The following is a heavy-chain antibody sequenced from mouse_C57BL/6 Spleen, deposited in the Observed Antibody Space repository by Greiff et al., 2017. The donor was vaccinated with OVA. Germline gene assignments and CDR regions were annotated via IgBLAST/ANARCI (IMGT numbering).Heavy chain of an antibody. J-gene: IGHJ1*03. CDR2: ISSGSSTI. D-gene: IGHD5-2*01. CDR3: ARRNSYWYFDV. CDR1: GFTFSDYG. Sequence: EVNVVESGGGLVKPGGSLKLSCAASGFTFSDYGMHWVRQAPEQGLEWVAYISSGSSTIYYADTVKGRFTISRDNAKNTLFLQMTSLRSEDTAMYYCARRNSYWYFDVWGTGTTVTVSS. V-gene: IGHV5-17*01.